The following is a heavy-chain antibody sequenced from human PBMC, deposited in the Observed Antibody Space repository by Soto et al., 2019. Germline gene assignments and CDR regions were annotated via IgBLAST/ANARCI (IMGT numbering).Heavy chain of an antibody. CDR1: GYTLTELS. CDR2: FDPEDGET. V-gene: IGHV1-24*01. J-gene: IGHJ5*02. CDR3: ATVVPVVVVAAIWTGWFDP. D-gene: IGHD2-15*01. Sequence: ASVKVSCKVSGYTLTELSMHWVRQAPGKGLEWMGGFDPEDGETIYAQKFQGRVTMTEDTSTDTAYMELSSLRSEDTAVYYCATVVPVVVVAAIWTGWFDPWGQGTLVTVSS.